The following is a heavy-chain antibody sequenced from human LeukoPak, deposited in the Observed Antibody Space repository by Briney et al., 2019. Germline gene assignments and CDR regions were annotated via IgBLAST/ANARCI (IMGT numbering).Heavy chain of an antibody. Sequence: GGSLRLSCATSGFTFSGYWMHWVRQAPGKGLVWLSLINGDGSYTIYADSVKSRSTISRDNAKNTLYLQMDSLRAEDTAVYYCARDGVQTTPFDYWGQGTLVTVSS. CDR2: INGDGSYT. J-gene: IGHJ4*02. V-gene: IGHV3-74*01. CDR3: ARDGVQTTPFDY. D-gene: IGHD4/OR15-4a*01. CDR1: GFTFSGYW.